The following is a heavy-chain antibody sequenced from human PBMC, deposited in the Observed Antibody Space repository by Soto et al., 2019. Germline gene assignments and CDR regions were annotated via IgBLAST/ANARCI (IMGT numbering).Heavy chain of an antibody. J-gene: IGHJ4*02. V-gene: IGHV3-48*03. Sequence: EVQLVESGGGLVQPGGSLRLSCAASGFTFSSYEMNWVRQAPGKGLEWVSYISSSGSTIYYADSVKGRFTISRDNAKNSLYLQMNSLRAEDTAVYYCARGGATVVTPENYWRQGTLVTVSS. CDR2: ISSSGSTI. CDR3: ARGGATVVTPENY. D-gene: IGHD4-17*01. CDR1: GFTFSSYE.